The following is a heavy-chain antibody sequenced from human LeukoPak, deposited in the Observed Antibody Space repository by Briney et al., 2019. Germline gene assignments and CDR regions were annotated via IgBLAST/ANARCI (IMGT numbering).Heavy chain of an antibody. CDR2: INNDGSST. V-gene: IGHV3-74*01. Sequence: GGSLRLSCAASGFTFSSYWMHWVRQAPGKGLVWVSRINNDGSSTTYADSVKGRFTISRDNSKNTVYLQMNSLRAEDTALYYCARDRRSYDSSAYYFDYWGQGTLVTVSS. CDR3: ARDRRSYDSSAYYFDY. D-gene: IGHD3-22*01. J-gene: IGHJ4*02. CDR1: GFTFSSYW.